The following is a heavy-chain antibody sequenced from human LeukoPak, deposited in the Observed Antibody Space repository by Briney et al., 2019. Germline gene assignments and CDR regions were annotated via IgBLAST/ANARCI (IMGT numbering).Heavy chain of an antibody. CDR2: ISGSDGST. CDR3: AKDRELWFGDFDAFDI. V-gene: IGHV3-23*01. D-gene: IGHD3-10*01. CDR1: GFTFRTYA. Sequence: PGASLRLSCAASGFTFRTYAMSWVRQAPGKGLEWVSAISGSDGSTYYADSVKGRFTISRDNSKNTLYLQMNSLRAEDTAVYYCAKDRELWFGDFDAFDIWGQGTMVTVSS. J-gene: IGHJ3*02.